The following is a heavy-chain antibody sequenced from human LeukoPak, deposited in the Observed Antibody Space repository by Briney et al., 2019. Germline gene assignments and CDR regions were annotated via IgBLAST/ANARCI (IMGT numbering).Heavy chain of an antibody. Sequence: ASVKVSCKASGYTFTGYFMHWVRQAPGQGLEWMGWINPNSGDTNYAQKFQGRVTMTRYTSISTAYMELNRLRSEDTAVYYCAMTDLTYYFDYWGQGTLVTVSS. CDR3: AMTDLTYYFDY. D-gene: IGHD2-21*02. CDR1: GYTFTGYF. V-gene: IGHV1-2*02. CDR2: INPNSGDT. J-gene: IGHJ4*02.